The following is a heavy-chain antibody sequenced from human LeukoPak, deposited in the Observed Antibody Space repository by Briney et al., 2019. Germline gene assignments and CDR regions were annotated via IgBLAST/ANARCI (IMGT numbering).Heavy chain of an antibody. J-gene: IGHJ5*02. Sequence: ASVKDSCKASGYTFTSHGISWVRQARGQGLDWMGWISASNGNTNYAQKLQGRVTMTTDTSTSTAYMELRSLRSDDTAVYYCARDSRPYCSGGSCYRPNWFDPWGQGTLVTVSS. CDR2: ISASNGNT. CDR3: ARDSRPYCSGGSCYRPNWFDP. CDR1: GYTFTSHG. V-gene: IGHV1-18*01. D-gene: IGHD2-15*01.